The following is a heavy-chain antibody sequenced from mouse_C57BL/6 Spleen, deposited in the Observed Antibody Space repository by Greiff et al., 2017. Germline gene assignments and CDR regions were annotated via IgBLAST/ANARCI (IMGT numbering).Heavy chain of an antibody. CDR1: GFSLTCYA. D-gene: IGHD1-1*01. CDR2: IWTGGGT. V-gene: IGHV2-9-1*01. J-gene: IGHJ2*01. CDR3: ARSPHYYGSSGYFDY. Sequence: VQLQESGPGLVAPSQSLSITCTVSGFSLTCYAISWVRQPPGKGLEWLGVIWTGGGTNYNSALKSRLSISKDNSKSQVFLKMNSLQTDDTARYYCARSPHYYGSSGYFDYWGQGTTLTVSS.